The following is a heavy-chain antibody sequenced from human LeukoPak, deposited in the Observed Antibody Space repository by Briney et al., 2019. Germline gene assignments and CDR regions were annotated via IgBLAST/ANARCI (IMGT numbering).Heavy chain of an antibody. CDR2: VFTSGNT. V-gene: IGHV4-61*09. D-gene: IGHD1-1*01. CDR1: GGSISSSSYY. CDR3: GTGSLFY. J-gene: IGHJ4*01. Sequence: SETLSLTCTVSGGSISSSSYYWTWIRQPAGKALEWIGHVFTSGNTNYNPSLKGRVTISIETSKSQFSLNLNSVTAADTAVYARGTGSLFYWGHGILVTVSS.